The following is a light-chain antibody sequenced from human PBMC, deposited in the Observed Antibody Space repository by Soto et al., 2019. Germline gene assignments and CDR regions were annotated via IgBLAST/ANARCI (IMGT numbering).Light chain of an antibody. CDR2: GAS. CDR3: QQYNNWRGT. CDR1: QSVSSN. V-gene: IGKV3-15*01. J-gene: IGKJ1*01. Sequence: EIVMTQSPATLSVSPGERATLSCRASQSVSSNLAWYQQKPGQAPRLLIYGASTRATDIPARFSGSRSGTEFTLTISRLESEDFAVYYCQQYNNWRGTFGQGTKVEIK.